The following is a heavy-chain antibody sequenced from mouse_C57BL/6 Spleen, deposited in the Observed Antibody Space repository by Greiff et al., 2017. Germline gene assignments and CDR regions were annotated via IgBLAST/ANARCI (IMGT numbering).Heavy chain of an antibody. Sequence: QVQLQQPGAELVMPGASVKLSCKASGYTFTSYWMHWVKQRPGQGLEWIGEIDPSDSYTNYNQKFKGKSTLTVDKSSSTAYMQLSGLTSEDSAVYYCARYYSNYDYWGQGTTLTVSS. CDR2: IDPSDSYT. V-gene: IGHV1-69*01. D-gene: IGHD2-5*01. CDR1: GYTFTSYW. CDR3: ARYYSNYDY. J-gene: IGHJ2*01.